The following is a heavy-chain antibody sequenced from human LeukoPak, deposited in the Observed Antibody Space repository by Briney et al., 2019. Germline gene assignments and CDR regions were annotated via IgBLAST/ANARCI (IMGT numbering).Heavy chain of an antibody. J-gene: IGHJ4*02. CDR3: ARYSSGWYTAFDY. D-gene: IGHD6-19*01. V-gene: IGHV4-31*03. CDR1: GGSVSSGGYY. Sequence: SQTLSLTCTVSGGSVSSGGYYWSWIRQHPGKGLEWIGYIYYSGSTYYNPSLKSRVTISVDTSKNQLSLKLSSVTAADTAVYYCARYSSGWYTAFDYWGQGTLVTVSS. CDR2: IYYSGST.